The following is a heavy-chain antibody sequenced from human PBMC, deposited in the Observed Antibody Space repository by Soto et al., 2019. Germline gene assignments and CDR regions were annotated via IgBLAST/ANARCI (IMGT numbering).Heavy chain of an antibody. D-gene: IGHD2-21*02. CDR3: GRGRGRGDG. J-gene: IGHJ1*01. V-gene: IGHV1-46*01. Sequence: QVQLVQSGAEVKKPGASVKVSCKASGYTFSSYYIHWVRQAPGQGLEWIGIINPNGGSTNYAQNLRGRPPVTRDTPPPTVYRARGPLTPAAPALFYCGRGRGRGDGGGQGPLFPFS. CDR2: INPNGGST. CDR1: GYTFSSYY.